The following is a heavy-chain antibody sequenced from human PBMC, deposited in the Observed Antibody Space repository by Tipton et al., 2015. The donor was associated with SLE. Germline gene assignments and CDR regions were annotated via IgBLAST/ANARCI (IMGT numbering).Heavy chain of an antibody. J-gene: IGHJ4*02. V-gene: IGHV4-61*09. CDR1: DDSLSSGSYY. CDR2: IYTSGST. CDR3: ARHERWPHFDY. Sequence: TLSLTCTVSDDSLSSGSYYWNWIRQPAGKGLEWIGQIYTSGSTNYNPSLKSRVTMSVDTSKDQFSLKLSSLTAADTAVYYCARHERWPHFDYWGQGTLVTVSS. D-gene: IGHD6-19*01.